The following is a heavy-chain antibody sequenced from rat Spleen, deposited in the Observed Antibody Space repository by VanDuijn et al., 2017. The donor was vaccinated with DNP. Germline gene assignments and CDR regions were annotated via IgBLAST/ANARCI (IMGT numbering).Heavy chain of an antibody. D-gene: IGHD1-12*01. CDR2: ISANAGSS. CDR1: GFTFSYYG. CDR3: ATLNFYASLSEYFDY. V-gene: IGHV5S13*01. J-gene: IGHJ2*01. Sequence: EVQLVESGGGVVQPGRSLKLSCAASGFTFSYYGMAWVRQPLKKGLEWVASISANAGSSSYRDSVKGRFTISRHNAENTLYLQMDSLWSEDTATYYCATLNFYASLSEYFDYWGQGVMVTVSS.